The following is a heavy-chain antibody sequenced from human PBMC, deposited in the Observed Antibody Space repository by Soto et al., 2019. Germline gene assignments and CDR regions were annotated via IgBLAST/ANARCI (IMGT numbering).Heavy chain of an antibody. V-gene: IGHV3-30*18. J-gene: IGHJ6*02. CDR2: MSYDGSNK. CDR3: ANLYGDHYCDHGMDG. D-gene: IGHD4-17*01. Sequence: PWASLSLSCAASGFTFRSYGLHWVRQAPGGGLGGVGVMSYDGSNKYYADSVKGRFTISRDNSKNTLYLQMNSLRAEDTAVYYWANLYGDHYCDHGMDGWRQGTTVTVSS. CDR1: GFTFRSYG.